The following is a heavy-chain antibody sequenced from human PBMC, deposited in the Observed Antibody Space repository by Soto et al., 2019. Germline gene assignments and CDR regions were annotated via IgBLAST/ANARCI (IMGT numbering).Heavy chain of an antibody. CDR3: ATEGVYRSGTTHHYDGMDV. V-gene: IGHV1-18*01. Sequence: ASVKVSCKASGYTFTSYGISWVRQAPGQGLEWMGWISAYNGNTNYAQRLQGRVTMTTDTSTSTAYMELRSLRSDDTAVYYCATEGVYRSGTTHHYDGMDVWGQGTTVTVSS. CDR1: GYTFTSYG. CDR2: ISAYNGNT. J-gene: IGHJ6*02. D-gene: IGHD3-10*01.